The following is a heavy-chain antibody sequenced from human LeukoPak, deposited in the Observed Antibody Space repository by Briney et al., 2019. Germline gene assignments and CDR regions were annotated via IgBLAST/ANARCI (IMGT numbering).Heavy chain of an antibody. D-gene: IGHD2-21*02. J-gene: IGHJ3*02. CDR2: ISYDGSNK. V-gene: IGHV3-30-3*01. Sequence: GGSLRLSCAAFGFTFRSYAMHWVRQAPGKGLEWVAVISYDGSNKDYADSVKGRFTISRDNSKNTLYLQVNSPRAEDTAVYYCARGVAYCGGDCYSGPDAFDIWGQGTMVTVSS. CDR3: ARGVAYCGGDCYSGPDAFDI. CDR1: GFTFRSYA.